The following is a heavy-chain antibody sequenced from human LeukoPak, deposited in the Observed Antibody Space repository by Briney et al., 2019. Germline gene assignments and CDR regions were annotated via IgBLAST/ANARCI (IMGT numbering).Heavy chain of an antibody. V-gene: IGHV7-4-1*02. CDR2: INTNTGNP. J-gene: IGHJ4*02. D-gene: IGHD6-13*01. CDR1: GYTSTSYA. Sequence: ASVKVSCKASGYTSTSYAMNWVRQAPGQGLEWMGWINTNTGNPTYAQGFTGRFVFSLDTSVSTAYLQISSLKAEDTAVYYCARVRAAAGTPLFDYWGQGTLVTVSS. CDR3: ARVRAAAGTPLFDY.